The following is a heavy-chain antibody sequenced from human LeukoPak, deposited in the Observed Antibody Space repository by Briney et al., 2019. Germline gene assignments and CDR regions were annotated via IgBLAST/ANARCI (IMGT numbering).Heavy chain of an antibody. J-gene: IGHJ4*02. Sequence: PSETLSLTCTVPGGSISSSSYYWGWIRQPPGKGLEWIGSIYYSGSTNYNPSLKSRVTISVDTSKNQFSLKLSSVTAADTAVYYCARGGGFGPMVRGVQNFDYWGQGTLVTVSS. D-gene: IGHD3-10*01. CDR2: IYYSGST. CDR3: ARGGGFGPMVRGVQNFDY. CDR1: GGSISSSSYY. V-gene: IGHV4-39*07.